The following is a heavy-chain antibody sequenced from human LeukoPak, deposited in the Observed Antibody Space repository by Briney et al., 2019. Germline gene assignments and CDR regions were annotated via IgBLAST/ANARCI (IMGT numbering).Heavy chain of an antibody. CDR2: MRPNNGNT. Sequence: ASVKVSCKASGYTFSSYDVNWVRQAAGQGLEWIGWMRPNNGNTGYAQKFQVRVTMTRDTSINTAYMELRSLTSEDTAVYYCARGPPESTSSDSWGQGTLVTISS. D-gene: IGHD2-2*01. CDR3: ARGPPESTSSDS. CDR1: GYTFSSYD. V-gene: IGHV1-8*01. J-gene: IGHJ4*02.